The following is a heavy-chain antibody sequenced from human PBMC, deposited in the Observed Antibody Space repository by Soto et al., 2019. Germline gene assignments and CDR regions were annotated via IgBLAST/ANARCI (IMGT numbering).Heavy chain of an antibody. CDR2: ISGGDST. CDR3: ARGLLWFGDNLKYFDY. V-gene: IGHV3-66*01. J-gene: IGHJ4*02. D-gene: IGHD3-10*01. CDR1: GFTVSSNY. Sequence: GGSLRLSCAAFGFTVSSNYMSWVRQAPGKGLEWVSVISGGDSTYYADSVKGRFTISRDNSKNTLYLQMNSLGGEDTAVYYCARGLLWFGDNLKYFDYWGQGTLVTVSS.